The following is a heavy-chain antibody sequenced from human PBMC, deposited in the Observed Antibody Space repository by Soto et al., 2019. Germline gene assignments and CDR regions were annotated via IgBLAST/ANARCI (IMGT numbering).Heavy chain of an antibody. CDR1: GYSISSGYY. D-gene: IGHD3-10*01. CDR3: ARAYGSGSYEWFDP. Sequence: PSETLSLTGAVSGYSISSGYYWGWIRQPPGKGLEWIGSIYHSGSTYYNPSLKSRVTISVDTSKNQFSLKLSSVTAADTAVYYCARAYGSGSYEWFDPFGQGTQVTFSS. CDR2: IYHSGST. J-gene: IGHJ5*02. V-gene: IGHV4-38-2*01.